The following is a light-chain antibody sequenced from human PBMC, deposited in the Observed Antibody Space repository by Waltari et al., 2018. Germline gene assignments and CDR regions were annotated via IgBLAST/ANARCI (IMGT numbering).Light chain of an antibody. V-gene: IGLV1-44*01. CDR1: SSNVGSGL. J-gene: IGLJ3*02. Sequence: SVLPQPPYASGAPGQRVTIYCSRSSSNVGSGLVNCYKQLPRTAPTLLIHSNDQRPSAVPGRFSGSRSGTSASLAISGLQSEDEADYYCAAWDVNLNGGVFGGGTKLTVL. CDR2: SND. CDR3: AAWDVNLNGGV.